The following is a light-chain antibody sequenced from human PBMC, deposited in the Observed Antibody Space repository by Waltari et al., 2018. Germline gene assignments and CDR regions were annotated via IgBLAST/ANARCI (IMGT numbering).Light chain of an antibody. Sequence: EIVLTQSPGTLSLSPGERATLSCRSSQSVSSSYLAWYHQNPGQAPRPPIYGASSRATGITDRFSGSGSGTDFTLTISRLEPEDFAVYYCQQYGSSQMTFGQGTRLEIK. CDR1: QSVSSSY. V-gene: IGKV3-20*01. CDR3: QQYGSSQMT. J-gene: IGKJ5*01. CDR2: GAS.